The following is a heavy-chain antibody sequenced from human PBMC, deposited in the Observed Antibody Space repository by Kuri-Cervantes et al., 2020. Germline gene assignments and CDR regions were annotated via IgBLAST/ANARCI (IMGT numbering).Heavy chain of an antibody. CDR2: IDTAGDT. CDR1: GFTPRNND. CDR3: ARVDDYGDSGYFYYMDV. Sequence: GGSLRLSCAASGFTPRNNDMHWVRQPTGKGLEWVSGIDTAGDTFYAGSVKGRFTISRDNAKNSLYLQMNSLRAEDTALYYCARVDDYGDSGYFYYMDVWGKGTTVTVSS. V-gene: IGHV3-13*01. J-gene: IGHJ6*03. D-gene: IGHD4-17*01.